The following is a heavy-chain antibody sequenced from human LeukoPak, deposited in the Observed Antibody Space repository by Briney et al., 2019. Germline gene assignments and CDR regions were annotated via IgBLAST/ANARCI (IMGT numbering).Heavy chain of an antibody. V-gene: IGHV3-30*03. CDR2: ISYDGSNK. CDR3: ARDCGGDCYWFDYYYMDV. J-gene: IGHJ6*03. Sequence: GGSLRLSCAASGFTFSSYGMHWVRQAPGKGLEWVAVISYDGSNKYYADSVKGRFTISRDNAKNSLYLQMNSLRAEDTAVYYCARDCGGDCYWFDYYYMDVWGKGTTVTVSS. D-gene: IGHD2-21*02. CDR1: GFTFSSYG.